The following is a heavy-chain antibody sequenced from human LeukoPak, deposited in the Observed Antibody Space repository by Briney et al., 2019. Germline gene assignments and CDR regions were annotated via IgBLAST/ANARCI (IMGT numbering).Heavy chain of an antibody. CDR3: AREGTMNGMDV. V-gene: IGHV3-11*01. D-gene: IGHD1-1*01. J-gene: IGHJ6*02. CDR2: ISGSGSTI. CDR1: GFTFGDYY. Sequence: GGSLRLSCAASGFTFGDYYMSWIRQAPGKGLEWVSYISGSGSTIYYADSVKGRFTISRDNAKNSLYLQMNNLRAEDTAVYYCAREGTMNGMDVWGQGTTVTVSS.